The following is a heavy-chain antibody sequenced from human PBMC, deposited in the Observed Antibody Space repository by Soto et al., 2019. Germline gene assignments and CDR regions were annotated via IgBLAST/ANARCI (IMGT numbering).Heavy chain of an antibody. V-gene: IGHV1-3*01. Sequence: QVQLVQSGAEVKKPGASVKVSCKASGYTFTSYAMHWVRQAPGQRLEWMGWINAGNGNTKYSQKFQGRVTITRGTSASTAYMELSRLRSEDTAVYYCARGSGLTYFDSWGQGTLVTVSS. CDR2: INAGNGNT. CDR3: ARGSGLTYFDS. J-gene: IGHJ4*02. D-gene: IGHD3-10*01. CDR1: GYTFTSYA.